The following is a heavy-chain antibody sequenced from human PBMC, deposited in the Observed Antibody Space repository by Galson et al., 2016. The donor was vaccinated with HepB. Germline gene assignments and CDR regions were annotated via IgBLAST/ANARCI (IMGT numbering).Heavy chain of an antibody. CDR1: GYNFPSYG. D-gene: IGHD3-3*01. CDR3: ARFLRSSKYFYGTDV. Sequence: SVKVSCKGSGYNFPSYGISWVRQAPGQGLEWMGWIRNDNGDTYYAQSFQGRITMTTDTSTSTAYMEVRSLRSDDTAVYYCARFLRSSKYFYGTDVWGQGTRVSVSS. J-gene: IGHJ6*02. V-gene: IGHV1-18*01. CDR2: IRNDNGDT.